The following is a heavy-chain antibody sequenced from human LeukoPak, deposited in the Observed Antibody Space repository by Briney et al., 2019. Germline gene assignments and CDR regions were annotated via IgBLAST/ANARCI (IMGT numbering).Heavy chain of an antibody. Sequence: PGGSLRLSCAASGFTFSSYWMSWVRQAPGKGLEWVSVIYSGGTTYYADSVKGRFTISRDNSNHMLYLQMNSLIAEDTAIYYCAKDDDWLRFEHWGRGTPVSVSS. V-gene: IGHV3-23*03. CDR3: AKDDDWLRFEH. D-gene: IGHD5-12*01. CDR2: IYSGGTT. J-gene: IGHJ4*02. CDR1: GFTFSSYW.